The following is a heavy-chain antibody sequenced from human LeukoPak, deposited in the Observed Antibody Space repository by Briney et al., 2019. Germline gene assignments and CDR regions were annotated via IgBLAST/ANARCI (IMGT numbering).Heavy chain of an antibody. CDR3: AKHSPILRYFDWLFPFDY. J-gene: IGHJ4*02. CDR1: GFTLSSYE. CDR2: ISGSGGST. Sequence: GGSLRLSCTASGFTLSSYEMSWIRQAPGKGLEWVSAISGSGGSTYYADSVKGRFTISRDNSKNTLYLQMNSLRAEDTAVYYCAKHSPILRYFDWLFPFDYWGQGTLVTVSS. D-gene: IGHD3-9*01. V-gene: IGHV3-23*01.